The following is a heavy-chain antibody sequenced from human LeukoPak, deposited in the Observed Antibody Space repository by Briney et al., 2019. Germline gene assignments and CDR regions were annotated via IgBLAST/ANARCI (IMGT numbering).Heavy chain of an antibody. V-gene: IGHV3-48*03. J-gene: IGHJ6*02. Sequence: GGPLRLSCSASGFTFSSYEMNGVRQAPGKGLEWVSYISSSGGTIYYADSVKGRFTISRDNAKNSLYLQMNSLRAEDTAVYYCARDLSYCTITSCSYYYYGMDVWGQGTTVTVSS. CDR1: GFTFSSYE. D-gene: IGHD2-2*01. CDR3: ARDLSYCTITSCSYYYYGMDV. CDR2: ISSSGGTI.